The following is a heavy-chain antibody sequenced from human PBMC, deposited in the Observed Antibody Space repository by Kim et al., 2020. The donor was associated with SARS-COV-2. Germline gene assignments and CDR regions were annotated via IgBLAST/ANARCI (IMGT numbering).Heavy chain of an antibody. CDR3: ARDPDSSGWYTA. Sequence: YYNPALKSRGTISVDTAKNQFSLKLSSVTAADTAVYYCARDPDSSGWYTAWGQGTLVTVSS. D-gene: IGHD6-19*01. V-gene: IGHV4-39*07. J-gene: IGHJ4*02.